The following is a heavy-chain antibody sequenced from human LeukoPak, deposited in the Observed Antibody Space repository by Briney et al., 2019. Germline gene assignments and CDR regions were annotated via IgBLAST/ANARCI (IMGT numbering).Heavy chain of an antibody. J-gene: IGHJ6*03. CDR1: GFTFSDYY. D-gene: IGHD2-2*01. Sequence: SGGSLRLSCAASGFTFSDYYMSWLCQAPGKGLEWVSYISSSGSTIYYADPVKGRFTISRVNAKNSPYLQMNSLIAEDTTVYYCARHSGGPAAITHYYYYMDVWGKGTTVTVSS. CDR3: ARHSGGPAAITHYYYYMDV. CDR2: ISSSGSTI. V-gene: IGHV3-11*04.